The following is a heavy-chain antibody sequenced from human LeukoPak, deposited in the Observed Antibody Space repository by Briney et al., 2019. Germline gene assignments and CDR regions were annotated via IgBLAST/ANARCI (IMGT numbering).Heavy chain of an antibody. D-gene: IGHD4-17*01. CDR1: GFTFSSYA. CDR3: AKGLSDGDFDY. J-gene: IGHJ4*02. Sequence: GGSLRLSCAASGFTFSSYAMSWVRQAPGKGLEWVSAISGSGGSTYYADSVKGRFTISRDNPKNTLYLQVNSLRAEDTAVYYCAKGLSDGDFDYWGQGTLVTVSS. CDR2: ISGSGGST. V-gene: IGHV3-23*01.